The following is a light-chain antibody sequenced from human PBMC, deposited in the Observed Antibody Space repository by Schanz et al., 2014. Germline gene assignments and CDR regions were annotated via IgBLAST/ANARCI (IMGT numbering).Light chain of an antibody. CDR2: WAS. V-gene: IGKV4-1*01. CDR1: QSILYSSNNKNY. CDR3: QQYYSTPWT. J-gene: IGKJ1*01. Sequence: DIVMTQSPDSLAVSLGERATINCKSSQSILYSSNNKNYLAWYQQKPGQPPKLLIYWASTRESGVPDRFSGGVSGTDFTLTISSLQAVDVSLYYCQQYYSTPWTFGQGTKVGIK.